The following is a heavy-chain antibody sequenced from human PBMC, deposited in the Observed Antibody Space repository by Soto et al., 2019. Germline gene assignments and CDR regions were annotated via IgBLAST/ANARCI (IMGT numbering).Heavy chain of an antibody. J-gene: IGHJ4*02. Sequence: QLQLQESGSGLVKPSQTLSLTCAVSGGSISSGGFSWNWIRQPPGKGLEWIGYISHSGNTYYNPSLKSRGTVSLDRSKNQFSLRLTSVTAADTSAYYCARGGSPNYFDYWGQGTLVTVSS. CDR3: ARGGSPNYFDY. D-gene: IGHD3-10*01. V-gene: IGHV4-30-2*01. CDR2: ISHSGNT. CDR1: GGSISSGGFS.